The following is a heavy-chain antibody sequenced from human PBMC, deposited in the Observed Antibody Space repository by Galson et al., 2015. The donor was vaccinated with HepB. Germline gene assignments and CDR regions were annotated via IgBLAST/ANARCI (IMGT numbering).Heavy chain of an antibody. Sequence: SLRLSCAASGFTVSSNYMSWVRQAPGKGLEWVSVIYSGGSTYYADSVKGRFTISRDNSKNTLYLQMNSLRAEDTAVYYCARDAPSSSDYYYGMDVWGQGTTVTVSS. D-gene: IGHD6-13*01. CDR2: IYSGGST. CDR1: GFTVSSNY. J-gene: IGHJ6*02. V-gene: IGHV3-66*02. CDR3: ARDAPSSSDYYYGMDV.